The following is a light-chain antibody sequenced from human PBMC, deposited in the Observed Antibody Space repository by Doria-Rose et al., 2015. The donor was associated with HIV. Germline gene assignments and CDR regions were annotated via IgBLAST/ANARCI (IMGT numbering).Light chain of an antibody. CDR1: HRFSSTY. CDR3: HQYGTSWT. Sequence: TQSPGTLSLSPGERAILSCRASHRFSSTYLAWYQQKPGQAPSLLIYDGSTRATGIPDRFSASGSGIVCTLTINRLEPEDFALYYCHQYGTSWTFGQGTKVEI. J-gene: IGKJ1*01. CDR2: DGS. V-gene: IGKV3-20*01.